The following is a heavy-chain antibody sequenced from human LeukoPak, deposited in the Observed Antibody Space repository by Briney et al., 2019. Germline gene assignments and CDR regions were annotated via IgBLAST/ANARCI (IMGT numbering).Heavy chain of an antibody. CDR2: ISYDGSNK. CDR1: GFTFSSYA. D-gene: IGHD2-2*01. Sequence: QPGGSLRLSCAASGFTFSSYAMHWVRQAPGKGLEWVAVISYDGSNKYYADSVKGRFTISRDNSKNTLYLQMNSLRAEDTAVYYCARGPYQLPQYYFDYWGQGTLVTVSS. V-gene: IGHV3-30-3*01. CDR3: ARGPYQLPQYYFDY. J-gene: IGHJ4*02.